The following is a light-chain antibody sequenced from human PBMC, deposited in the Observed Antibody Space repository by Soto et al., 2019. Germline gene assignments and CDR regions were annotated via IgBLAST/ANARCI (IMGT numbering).Light chain of an antibody. CDR1: HSVSSS. J-gene: IGKJ2*01. Sequence: DIQMTQSPSTLSAFVGDRVTITCRASHSVSSSLAWYQQKPGKAPKLLIYDASTLESGVPSRFSGSGYGTEFTLTINSLQPGDFATYSCQQYESFSPYTFGQGTRLEI. CDR2: DAS. V-gene: IGKV1-5*01. CDR3: QQYESFSPYT.